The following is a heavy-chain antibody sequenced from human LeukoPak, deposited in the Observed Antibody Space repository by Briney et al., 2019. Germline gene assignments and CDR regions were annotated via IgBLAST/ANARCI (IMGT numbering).Heavy chain of an antibody. J-gene: IGHJ4*02. Sequence: GGSLRLSCAASGFSFSNDAMNWVRQARGKGLEWVSTITGSGGSTHYADSVKGRFTISRDNSKNTLYLQMNSLRADDTAVYYCAKGLKPAMASRSNYFDYWGQGALVTVSS. CDR2: ITGSGGST. CDR3: AKGLKPAMASRSNYFDY. CDR1: GFSFSNDA. V-gene: IGHV3-23*01. D-gene: IGHD2-8*01.